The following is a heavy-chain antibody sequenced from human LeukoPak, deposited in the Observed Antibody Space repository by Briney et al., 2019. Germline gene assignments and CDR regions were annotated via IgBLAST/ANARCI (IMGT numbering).Heavy chain of an antibody. V-gene: IGHV1-18*01. CDR1: GYTFTSYG. Sequence: ASVKVSCKASGYTFTSYGISWVRQAPGQGLEWMGWISAYNGNTNYAQKLQGRVTMTTDTSTSTAYMELRSLRSDDTAVYYCARGELDVWGSYRPMGVYNWFDPWGQGTLVTVST. J-gene: IGHJ5*02. CDR2: ISAYNGNT. CDR3: ARGELDVWGSYRPMGVYNWFDP. D-gene: IGHD3-16*02.